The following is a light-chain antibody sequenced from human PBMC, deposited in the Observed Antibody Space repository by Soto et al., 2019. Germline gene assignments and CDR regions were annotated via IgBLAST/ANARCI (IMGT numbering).Light chain of an antibody. CDR3: QKYDTSPYT. V-gene: IGKV3-20*01. CDR2: RSS. Sequence: EVVLTQSPGTLSLSPGERASLSCRASQDISSRDLAWYQKRPGQAPRLLIYRSSARATGIPERFSASGSGTDFTLAISRLEPEDSAVYFWQKYDTSPYTFGQGTKLEIK. J-gene: IGKJ2*01. CDR1: QDISSRD.